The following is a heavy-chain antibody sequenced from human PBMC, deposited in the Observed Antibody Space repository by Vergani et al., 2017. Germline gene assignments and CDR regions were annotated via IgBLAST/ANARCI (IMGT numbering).Heavy chain of an antibody. D-gene: IGHD6-19*01. V-gene: IGHV3-7*03. CDR3: ARFSSGWYPYYYYDGMDV. Sequence: EVQLVESGGGLVQPGGSLRLSCAASGFTFSSYLMSWVRQAPGKGLEWVANIKQDGSEKYYVDSVKGRFTIPRDNAKNSLYLQMNSLRAEDTAVYYCARFSSGWYPYYYYDGMDVWGQGTTVTVSS. CDR2: IKQDGSEK. J-gene: IGHJ6*02. CDR1: GFTFSSYL.